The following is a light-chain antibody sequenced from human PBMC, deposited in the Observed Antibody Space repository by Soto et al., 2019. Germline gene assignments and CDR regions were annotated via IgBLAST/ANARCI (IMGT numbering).Light chain of an antibody. CDR2: DAS. CDR3: HQRSNWPLT. J-gene: IGKJ4*01. Sequence: ELVLTQSPGTLSLSPGERATLSCRASQSVNRNYLAWYQQKPGQAPRLLIFDASSRATGIPARFSGSGSGTDFTLTISRLDPEDFAVYYCHQRSNWPLTFGGGTKLEIK. CDR1: QSVNRNY. V-gene: IGKV3D-20*02.